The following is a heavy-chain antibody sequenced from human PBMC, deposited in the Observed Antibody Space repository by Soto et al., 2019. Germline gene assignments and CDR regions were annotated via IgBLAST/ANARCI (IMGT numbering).Heavy chain of an antibody. Sequence: QVQLVQSGAEVRTPGASVKVSCKASGYTFTSYDINWVRQATGQGPEWMGWMNPDSGNTGYVQKFQGRVTMTRNTAISTAYMELSSLRSEDTAVYYCARSVGGSNVNFDYWCQETLATASS. CDR3: ARSVGGSNVNFDY. V-gene: IGHV1-8*01. CDR2: MNPDSGNT. CDR1: GYTFTSYD. D-gene: IGHD3-10*01. J-gene: IGHJ4*02.